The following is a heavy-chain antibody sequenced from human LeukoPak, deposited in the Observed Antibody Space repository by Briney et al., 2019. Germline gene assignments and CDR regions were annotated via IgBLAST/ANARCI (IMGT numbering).Heavy chain of an antibody. J-gene: IGHJ3*02. V-gene: IGHV3-11*01. CDR3: ARDRALRYFDWLSQDDAFDI. Sequence: PGGSLRPSCAASGITFSDYYMSWIRQAPGKGLEWVSYISSSDTYIYFADSVKGRFTISRDNAKNSLYLQMNSLRAEDTAVYYCARDRALRYFDWLSQDDAFDIWGQGTMVTVSS. CDR1: GITFSDYY. D-gene: IGHD3-9*01. CDR2: ISSSDTYI.